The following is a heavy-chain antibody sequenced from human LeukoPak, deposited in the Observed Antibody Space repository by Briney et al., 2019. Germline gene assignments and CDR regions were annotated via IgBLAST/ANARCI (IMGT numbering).Heavy chain of an antibody. D-gene: IGHD2-8*01. CDR2: ISGGGGTT. Sequence: PGGSLRLSWAASGFTFSGYALTWVRQAPGKGLEWVSAISGGGGTTYYTDSVKGRFTISRDNSKNTLYLQMNSLRAEDTALYFCAKFCGDCTHGLCDCLDYWGQGTLVTVSS. V-gene: IGHV3-23*01. J-gene: IGHJ4*02. CDR3: AKFCGDCTHGLCDCLDY. CDR1: GFTFSGYA.